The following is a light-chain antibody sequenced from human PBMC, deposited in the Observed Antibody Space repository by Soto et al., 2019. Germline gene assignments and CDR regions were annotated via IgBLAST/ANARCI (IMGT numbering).Light chain of an antibody. CDR2: RAS. Sequence: QMTQSPSTLSASPGDRATISCRASQSISSGLAWYQQKQGKAHRLLIYRASSRESGSPERFSGSGSGTDFTLTISSLQPEDFALYYCLLDSSFLWAFGQGTKVAI. V-gene: IGKV1-5*03. CDR3: LLDSSFLWA. J-gene: IGKJ1*01. CDR1: QSISSG.